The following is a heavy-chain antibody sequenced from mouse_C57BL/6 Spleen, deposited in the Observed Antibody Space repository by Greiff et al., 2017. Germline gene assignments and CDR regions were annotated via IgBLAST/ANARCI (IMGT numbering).Heavy chain of an antibody. CDR2: IRRKRYNYAT. D-gene: IGHD2-10*01. Sequence: EVQRVESGGGLVQPTGSLKLSCAASGFSFNTYAMNWVRQAQGTGLEWVARIRRKRYNYATYYADSVKDRFTISRDDSERMLYLPMNNLKTVDTAMYFCVRRLLSFDYWGQGTTLTVSS. J-gene: IGHJ2*01. CDR1: GFSFNTYA. CDR3: VRRLLSFDY. V-gene: IGHV10-1*01.